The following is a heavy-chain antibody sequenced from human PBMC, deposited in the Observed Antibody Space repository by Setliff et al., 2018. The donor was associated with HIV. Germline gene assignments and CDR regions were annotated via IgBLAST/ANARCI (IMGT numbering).Heavy chain of an antibody. V-gene: IGHV1-2*02. CDR3: AKDMNRGGYSDSSPHDF. J-gene: IGHJ4*02. Sequence: ASVKVSCKASGYTFIDYFMHWVRQAPGQGLEWMGWISPNNGDTNIPQTFQGRVTMTRDTSTSTVYMELSGLRSEDTAVYYCAKDMNRGGYSDSSPHDFWGQGTLVTVSS. CDR2: ISPNNGDT. CDR1: GYTFIDYF. D-gene: IGHD3-22*01.